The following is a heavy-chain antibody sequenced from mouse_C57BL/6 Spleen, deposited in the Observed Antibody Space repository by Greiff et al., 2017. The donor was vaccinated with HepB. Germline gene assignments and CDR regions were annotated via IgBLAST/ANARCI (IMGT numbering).Heavy chain of an antibody. CDR3: AGGYSEDYFDY. CDR1: GYSFTGYF. Sequence: EVKLMESGPELVKPGDSVKISCKASGYSFTGYFMNWVMQSHGKSLEWIGRINPYNGDTFYNQKFKGKATLTVDKSSSTAHMELRSLTSEVSAVYYCAGGYSEDYFDYWGQGTTLTVSS. D-gene: IGHD1-1*02. CDR2: INPYNGDT. V-gene: IGHV1-20*01. J-gene: IGHJ2*01.